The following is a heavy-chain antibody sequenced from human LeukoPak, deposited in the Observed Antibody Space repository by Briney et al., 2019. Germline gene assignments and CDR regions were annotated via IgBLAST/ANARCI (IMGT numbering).Heavy chain of an antibody. D-gene: IGHD3-16*01. V-gene: IGHV3-66*02. J-gene: IGHJ4*02. CDR1: GFTFSNNY. CDR2: IYSGDST. Sequence: GGSLRLSCAASGFTFSNNYMSWVRQAPGKGLEGGSVIYSGDSTYYLGSVRGRFTISRDNSKNTLFLLMNRLRAEDTAVYYCAGRRVLDASFDYWGQGTLVTVSS. CDR3: AGRRVLDASFDY.